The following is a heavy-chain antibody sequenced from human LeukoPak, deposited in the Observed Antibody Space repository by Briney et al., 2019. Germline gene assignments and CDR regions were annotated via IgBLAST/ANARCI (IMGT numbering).Heavy chain of an antibody. Sequence: PGGSLRLSCAASGFTVSSNYMSWVRQAPGKGLEWVSIIYSGGSRYYADSVKGRFTISRDNSKNTLYLQMNSLRAEDTAVYYCAKGGRGPPGDDYHYGMDVWGQGTTVTVSS. J-gene: IGHJ6*02. CDR2: IYSGGSR. CDR1: GFTVSSNY. D-gene: IGHD3-16*01. CDR3: AKGGRGPPGDDYHYGMDV. V-gene: IGHV3-53*05.